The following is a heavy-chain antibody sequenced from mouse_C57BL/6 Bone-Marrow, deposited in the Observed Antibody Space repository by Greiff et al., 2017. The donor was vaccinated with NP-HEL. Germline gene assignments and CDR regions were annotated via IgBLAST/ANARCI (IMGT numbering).Heavy chain of an antibody. J-gene: IGHJ4*01. CDR3: ARAGYDAMDY. CDR2: IYPGSGST. D-gene: IGHD2-10*02. Sequence: QVQLKQPGAELVKPGASVKMSCKASGYTFTSYWITWVQQRPGQGLEWLGDIYPGSGSTNYNEKFKSKATLTVDTSSSTAYMQLSSLTSDDSAVNSVARAGYDAMDYWGQGTSVTVSS. V-gene: IGHV1-55*01. CDR1: GYTFTSYW.